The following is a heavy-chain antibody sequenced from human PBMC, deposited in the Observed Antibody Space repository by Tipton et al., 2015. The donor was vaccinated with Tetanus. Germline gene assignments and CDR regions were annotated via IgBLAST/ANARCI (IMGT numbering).Heavy chain of an antibody. CDR2: ISWNSGSI. CDR3: AKVGGGSSGWHYWYFDL. CDR1: GFTFDDYA. J-gene: IGHJ2*01. D-gene: IGHD6-19*01. Sequence: SLRLSCAASGFTFDDYAMHWVRQAPGKGLEWVSGISWNSGSIGYADSVKGRFTISRDNAKNSLYLQMNSLRAEDTALYYCAKVGGGSSGWHYWYFDLWGRGTLVTVSS. V-gene: IGHV3-9*01.